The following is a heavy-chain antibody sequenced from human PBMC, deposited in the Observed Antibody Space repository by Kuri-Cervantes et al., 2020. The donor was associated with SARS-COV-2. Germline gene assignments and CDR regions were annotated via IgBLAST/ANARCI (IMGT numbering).Heavy chain of an antibody. CDR3: ARGVGAAVAGTLITIYYHYGMDV. J-gene: IGHJ6*02. V-gene: IGHV4-59*12. CDR2: IYYSGST. CDR1: GGSISSYY. D-gene: IGHD6-19*01. Sequence: SETLSLTCTVSGGSISSYYWSWIRQPPGKGLEWIGYIYYSGSTNYNPSLKSRVTISVDTSKNQFSLKLSSVTAADTAVYYCARGVGAAVAGTLITIYYHYGMDVWGQGTTVTVSS.